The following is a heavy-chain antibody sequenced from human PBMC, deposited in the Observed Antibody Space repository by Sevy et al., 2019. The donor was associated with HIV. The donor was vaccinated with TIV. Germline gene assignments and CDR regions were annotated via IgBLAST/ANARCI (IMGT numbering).Heavy chain of an antibody. CDR2: ISSDSSSI. Sequence: GGSLRLSCAASGFRFDSMNWVRQAPGKGLEWVSYISSDSSSINYADSVKDRFTISRDNAKKSLFLQMNSLRAEDTAVYYCARGPSIFGDVDGLNIWGQGTMVTVSS. CDR1: GFRFDS. D-gene: IGHD3-3*01. J-gene: IGHJ3*02. CDR3: ARGPSIFGDVDGLNI. V-gene: IGHV3-48*01.